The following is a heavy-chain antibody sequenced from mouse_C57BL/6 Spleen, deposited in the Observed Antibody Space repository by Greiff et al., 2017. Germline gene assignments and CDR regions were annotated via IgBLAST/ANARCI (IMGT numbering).Heavy chain of an antibody. CDR3: AREVYYEYGGAWFAY. Sequence: QVQLQQPGTELVKPGASVKLSCKASGYTFTSYWMHWVKQRPGQGLEWIGNINPSNGGTNYNEKFKSKATLTVDKSSSTAYMQLSSLTSEDSAVYDCAREVYYEYGGAWFAYWGQGTLVTVSA. V-gene: IGHV1-53*01. D-gene: IGHD2-4*01. CDR2: INPSNGGT. J-gene: IGHJ3*01. CDR1: GYTFTSYW.